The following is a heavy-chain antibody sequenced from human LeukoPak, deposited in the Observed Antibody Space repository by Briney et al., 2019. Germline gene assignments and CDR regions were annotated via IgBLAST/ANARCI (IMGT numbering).Heavy chain of an antibody. V-gene: IGHV3-23*01. J-gene: IGHJ4*02. CDR2: ISGSGGST. CDR3: AKDLWGIVGATSDY. D-gene: IGHD1-26*01. Sequence: PGGSLRLSCAASGFTVSSNYMSWVRQAPGKGLEWVSAISGSGGSTYYADSVKGRFTISRDNSKNTLYLQMNSLRAEDTAVYYCAKDLWGIVGATSDYWGQGTLVTVSS. CDR1: GFTVSSNY.